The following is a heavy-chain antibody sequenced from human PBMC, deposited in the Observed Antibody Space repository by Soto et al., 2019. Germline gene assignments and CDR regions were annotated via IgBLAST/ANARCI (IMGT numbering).Heavy chain of an antibody. Sequence: QVQLVESGGGVVQPGRSLRLSCAASGFTFTNHAMHWVRQAPGNGLEWVTVITYGGSNKFYADSVKGRFTISRDNSKNTVSLQMNSLRAEDTAIYYCVRDAYYDSSGLAFDSWGQGSLVTVSS. D-gene: IGHD3-22*01. V-gene: IGHV3-30-3*01. CDR2: ITYGGSNK. CDR1: GFTFTNHA. CDR3: VRDAYYDSSGLAFDS. J-gene: IGHJ4*02.